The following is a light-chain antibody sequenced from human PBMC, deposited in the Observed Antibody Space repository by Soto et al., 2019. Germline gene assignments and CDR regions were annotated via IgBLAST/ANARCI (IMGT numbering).Light chain of an antibody. V-gene: IGLV2-14*01. CDR3: SSYTSSSTPYV. Sequence: QSALTQPASVSGSPGQSITISCTGTSSDVGGYNYVSWYQQHPGKAPKLMIYEVSNRPSGVSNRFSGSKSGNTASLTTSGLQAEDEADYYCSSYTSSSTPYVFGTGTKVNV. J-gene: IGLJ1*01. CDR2: EVS. CDR1: SSDVGGYNY.